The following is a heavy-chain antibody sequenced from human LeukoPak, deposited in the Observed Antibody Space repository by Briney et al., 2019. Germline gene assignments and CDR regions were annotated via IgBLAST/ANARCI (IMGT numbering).Heavy chain of an antibody. Sequence: GGSLRLSCAASGFTFSSYSMNWVRQAPGKVLEWVSSISSSSSYIYYADSVKGRFTISRDNAKNSLYLQMNGLRAEDTAVYYCARVIGSSWYYYYYGMDVWGQGTTVTVSS. J-gene: IGHJ6*02. CDR1: GFTFSSYS. D-gene: IGHD6-13*01. CDR2: ISSSSSYI. CDR3: ARVIGSSWYYYYYGMDV. V-gene: IGHV3-21*01.